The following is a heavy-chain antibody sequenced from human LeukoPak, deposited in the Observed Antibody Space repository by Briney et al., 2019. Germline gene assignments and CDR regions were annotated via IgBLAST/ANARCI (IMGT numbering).Heavy chain of an antibody. CDR1: GFTFSSYG. Sequence: PGGSLRLSCAASGFTFSSYGMHWVRQAPGKGLDWVAFIRYDGRNKYYADSVKGRFTISRDNSKNTLYLQMNSLRAEDTAVYYCTRGGGYSYGSFDYWGQGTLVTVSS. CDR3: TRGGGYSYGSFDY. CDR2: IRYDGRNK. V-gene: IGHV3-30*02. D-gene: IGHD5-18*01. J-gene: IGHJ4*02.